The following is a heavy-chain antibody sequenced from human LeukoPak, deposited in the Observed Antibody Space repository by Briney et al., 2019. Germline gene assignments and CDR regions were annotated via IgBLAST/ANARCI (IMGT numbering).Heavy chain of an antibody. D-gene: IGHD3-9*01. V-gene: IGHV4-31*03. CDR1: GGSISSSSYY. CDR2: IYYSGST. CDR3: ARGVVLTGYPLDF. J-gene: IGHJ4*02. Sequence: SETLSLTCTVSGGSISSSSYYWGWIRQPPGKGLEWIGYIYYSGSTYYNPSLKSRVTMSVDTSKNQFSLKLSSVTAADTAVYYCARGVVLTGYPLDFWGRGTLVTVSS.